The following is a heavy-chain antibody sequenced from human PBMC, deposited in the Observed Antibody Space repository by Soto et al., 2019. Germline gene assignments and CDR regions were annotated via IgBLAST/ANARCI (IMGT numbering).Heavy chain of an antibody. Sequence: EVQLLESGGGLVQPGGSLRLSCAASGFTFSSYAMSWVRQAPGKGLEWVSAISGSGGSTYYADSVKGRFTISRDNSKNRRYRQVNSLRANNTGVYYCAKLYGSGSYYNSRDYWCQGTLVTVSS. J-gene: IGHJ4*02. D-gene: IGHD3-10*01. CDR3: AKLYGSGSYYNSRDY. V-gene: IGHV3-23*01. CDR1: GFTFSSYA. CDR2: ISGSGGST.